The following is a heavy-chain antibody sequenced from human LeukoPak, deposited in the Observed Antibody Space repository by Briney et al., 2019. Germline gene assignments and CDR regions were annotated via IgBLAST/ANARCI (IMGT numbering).Heavy chain of an antibody. CDR3: ARHDLPGSSPFDY. CDR1: GYTFISYG. D-gene: IGHD2-15*01. J-gene: IGHJ4*02. CDR2: INLGDGTT. Sequence: GASVTVSCKASGYTFISYGISWVRQAPGQGLEWMGIINLGDGTTSYAQKFQGRVTMTRDTSTSTVYMELSSLRSDDTDTAVYYCARHDLPGSSPFDYWGQGTLVTVSS. V-gene: IGHV1-46*01.